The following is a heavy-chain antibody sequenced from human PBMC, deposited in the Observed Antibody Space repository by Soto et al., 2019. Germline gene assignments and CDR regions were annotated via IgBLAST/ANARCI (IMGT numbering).Heavy chain of an antibody. D-gene: IGHD4-4*01. Sequence: GGFLRLSCAASGFTFSSYGMHWVRQAPGKGLEWVAVISYDGSNKYYADSVKGRFTISRDNSKNTLYLQMNSLRAEDTAVYYCAKVSDYTQHYGMDVWGQGTTVTVSS. V-gene: IGHV3-30*18. CDR3: AKVSDYTQHYGMDV. CDR1: GFTFSSYG. CDR2: ISYDGSNK. J-gene: IGHJ6*02.